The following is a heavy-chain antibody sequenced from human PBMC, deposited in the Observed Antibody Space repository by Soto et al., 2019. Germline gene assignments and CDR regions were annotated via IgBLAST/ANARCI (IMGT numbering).Heavy chain of an antibody. CDR2: ISGSGGTT. D-gene: IGHD5-18*01. CDR3: AKDLPGAQLWLCSDH. CDR1: GFYFNNYG. J-gene: IGHJ4*02. V-gene: IGHV3-23*01. Sequence: PGGSLRLSCAVSGFYFNNYGINWVRQAPGKGLEWASAISGSGGTTYYADSVKGRFTISRDNSKNTLYLQMNSLRPEDTAVYYCAKDLPGAQLWLCSDHWGQGALVTVSS.